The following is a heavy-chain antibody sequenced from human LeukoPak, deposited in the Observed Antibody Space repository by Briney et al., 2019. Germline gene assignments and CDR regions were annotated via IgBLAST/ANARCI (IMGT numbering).Heavy chain of an antibody. CDR2: ISGSGGST. CDR1: GFTFSINA. D-gene: IGHD6-13*01. V-gene: IGHV3-23*01. CDR3: AKGGSSWYPHAFDI. Sequence: GGSLRLSCAASGFTFSINAMSWVRQAPGKGLEWVSAISGSGGSTHYADSVKGRFTISRDNSKNTVYLQMNSLRGEDTAIYYCAKGGSSWYPHAFDIWGQGTMVTVSS. J-gene: IGHJ3*02.